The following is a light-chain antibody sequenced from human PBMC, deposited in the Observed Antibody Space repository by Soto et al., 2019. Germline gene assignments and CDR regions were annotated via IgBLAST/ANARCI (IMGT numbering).Light chain of an antibody. CDR3: SSYAGSRTYV. CDR2: EGS. J-gene: IGLJ1*01. Sequence: QSALTQPASVSGSPRQSITISCTGTSSDVGSYDLVSWYQQHPGKAPKLMIYEGSKRPSGVSNRFSGSRSGNTASLTISGLLAEDEADYYCSSYAGSRTYVFGTGTKVTVL. V-gene: IGLV2-23*01. CDR1: SSDVGSYDL.